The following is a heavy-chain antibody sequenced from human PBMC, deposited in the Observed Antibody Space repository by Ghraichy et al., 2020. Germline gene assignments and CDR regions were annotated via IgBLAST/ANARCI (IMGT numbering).Heavy chain of an antibody. CDR1: EFTFSSYS. D-gene: IGHD2-2*01. CDR3: ASVGIWGYCHRTNCPPGDF. Sequence: GGSLRLSCAASEFTFSSYSMNWVRQAPGKGLEWVSSVSGSSSYTYYADSVKGRFTISRDNAKNSLYLQINSLRAEDTAVYYCASVGIWGYCHRTNCPPGDFWGQGTLVTVSS. J-gene: IGHJ4*02. CDR2: VSGSSSYT. V-gene: IGHV3-21*01.